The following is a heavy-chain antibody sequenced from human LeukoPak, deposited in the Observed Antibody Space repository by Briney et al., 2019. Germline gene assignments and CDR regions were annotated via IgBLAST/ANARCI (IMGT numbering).Heavy chain of an antibody. CDR3: ARASKSTYYYYYYYYMDV. J-gene: IGHJ6*03. D-gene: IGHD2-21*01. CDR1: GYTFTGYY. CDR2: INPNGGGT. V-gene: IGHV1-2*02. Sequence: ASVKVSCKASGYTFTGYYMHWVRQAPGQGLEWMGWINPNGGGTNYAQKFQGRVTMTRDTSISTAYMELSRLRSDDTAVYYCARASKSTYYYYYYYYMDVWGKGTTVTVSS.